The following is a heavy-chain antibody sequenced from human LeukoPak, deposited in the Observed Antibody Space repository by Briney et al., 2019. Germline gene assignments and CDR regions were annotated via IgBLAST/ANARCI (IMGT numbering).Heavy chain of an antibody. CDR2: INPSGGGT. CDR1: GYTFTSYY. Sequence: GASVKVSCKASGYTFTSYYMHWVRQAPGQGLEWMGIINPSGGGTSYAQKFQGRVTMTRDTSTSTVYMELSSLRSEDTAVYYCAKGGITWGSGYWFFDLWGLGTLVTVSS. CDR3: AKGGITWGSGYWFFDL. D-gene: IGHD3-16*01. V-gene: IGHV1-46*01. J-gene: IGHJ2*01.